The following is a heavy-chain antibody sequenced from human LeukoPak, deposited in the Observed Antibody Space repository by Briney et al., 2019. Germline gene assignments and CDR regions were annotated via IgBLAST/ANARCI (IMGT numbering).Heavy chain of an antibody. CDR1: GGSFSGYY. J-gene: IGHJ4*02. D-gene: IGHD6-19*01. CDR3: ASGGWRAGY. V-gene: IGHV4-34*01. Sequence: SETLSLTCAVYGGSFSGYYWSWIRQPPGKGLEWIGEINHSGSTNYNPSLKSRVTISVDTSKNQFSLKLSSVTAADTAVYYCASGGWRAGYWGQGTLVTVPS. CDR2: INHSGST.